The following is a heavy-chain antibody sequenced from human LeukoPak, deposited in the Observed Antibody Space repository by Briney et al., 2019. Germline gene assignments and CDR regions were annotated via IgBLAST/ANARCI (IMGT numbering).Heavy chain of an antibody. V-gene: IGHV3-49*04. CDR1: GFTFSTYE. D-gene: IGHD4-23*01. Sequence: GGSLRLSCVASGFTFSTYEMNWVRQAPGKGLEWVGFIRSKAYGGTTEYAASVKGRFTISRDDSKSIAYLQMNSLKTEDTAVYYCTIGDGYTVVTPGGYWGQGTLVTVSS. J-gene: IGHJ4*02. CDR2: IRSKAYGGTT. CDR3: TIGDGYTVVTPGGY.